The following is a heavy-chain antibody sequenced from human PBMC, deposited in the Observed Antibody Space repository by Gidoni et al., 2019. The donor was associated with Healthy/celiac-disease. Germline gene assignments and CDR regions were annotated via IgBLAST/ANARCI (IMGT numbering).Heavy chain of an antibody. CDR3: TASPLTIFGVVISLESYYGRDV. Sequence: EVQLVESGGGLVKPGVSLRLSCAASGFIFTNAWMIWVLHAPGKGLEWVVRIKSKTDGGTTDDDAPVKGRFTIARDDSKNKLYLQMNSLKTEDTAVYYCTASPLTIFGVVISLESYYGRDVWGQGTTVTVSS. J-gene: IGHJ6*02. CDR1: GFIFTNAW. D-gene: IGHD3-3*01. V-gene: IGHV3-15*01. CDR2: IKSKTDGGTT.